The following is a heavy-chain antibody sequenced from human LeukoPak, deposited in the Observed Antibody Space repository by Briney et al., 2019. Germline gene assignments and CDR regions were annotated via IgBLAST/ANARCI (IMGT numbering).Heavy chain of an antibody. V-gene: IGHV3-11*01. CDR3: ARDNGDYVFTHWFDP. Sequence: GGSLRLSCAASGFTFSDYYMSWIRQAPGKGLEWVSYISSSGSTIYYADSAKGRFTISRDNAKNSLYLQMNSLRAEDTAVYYCARDNGDYVFTHWFDPWGQGTLVTVSS. D-gene: IGHD4-17*01. CDR2: ISSSGSTI. CDR1: GFTFSDYY. J-gene: IGHJ5*02.